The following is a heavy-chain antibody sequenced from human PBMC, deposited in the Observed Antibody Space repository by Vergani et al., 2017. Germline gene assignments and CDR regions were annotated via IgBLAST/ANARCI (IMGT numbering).Heavy chain of an antibody. CDR1: GGSFTSYH. CDR2: IDHTGRP. CDR3: ARVNTETNGHLYYYYYMDV. J-gene: IGHJ6*03. V-gene: IGHV4-34*01. Sequence: QVQLQQCGGGLLKPSETLSLTCVVNGGSFTSYHWTWIRQSPGEGLEWVGDIDHTGRPDYNPSLKRRLTMSVDKSRNQFSLTLNSVTATDTAIYFCARVNTETNGHLYYYYYMDVWGQGTAVTVS. D-gene: IGHD4-11*01.